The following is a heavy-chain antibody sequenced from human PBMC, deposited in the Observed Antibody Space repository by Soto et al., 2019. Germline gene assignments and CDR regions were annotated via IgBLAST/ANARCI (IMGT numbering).Heavy chain of an antibody. CDR3: AKNGQPPYYYYGLDV. CDR2: IYYSGST. J-gene: IGHJ6*02. CDR1: GGSIRSSSYY. D-gene: IGHD2-8*01. Sequence: TLSLTCTVSGGSIRSSSYYWGWIRQPPGKGLEWIGSIYYSGSTYYNPSLKSRVTISVDTSKNQFSLKLSSVTAADTAIYYCAKNGQPPYYYYGLDVWGQGTTVTVSS. V-gene: IGHV4-39*01.